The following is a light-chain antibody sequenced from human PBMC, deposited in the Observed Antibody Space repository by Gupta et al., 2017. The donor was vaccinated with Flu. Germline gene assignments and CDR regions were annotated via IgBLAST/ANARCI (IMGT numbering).Light chain of an antibody. Sequence: DIQLTQSPASLSASVGDRVTITCQASQGINNYLNWYQQKPGKAPKLLIYAASNLETGVPSRFSGSGSGTDFAFTISSLQPEDFATYYCQHDENLPLTFGGGTKVEI. CDR3: QHDENLPLT. CDR2: AAS. V-gene: IGKV1-33*01. J-gene: IGKJ4*01. CDR1: QGINNY.